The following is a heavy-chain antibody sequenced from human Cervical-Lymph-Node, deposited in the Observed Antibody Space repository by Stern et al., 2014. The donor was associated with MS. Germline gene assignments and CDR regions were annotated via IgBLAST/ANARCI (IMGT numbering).Heavy chain of an antibody. CDR1: RFTFSDNY. CDR3: ARGSYSFDY. CDR2: ISSGGSTI. J-gene: IGHJ4*02. Sequence: VQLVESGGDLVKPGGSLRLSCAASRFTFSDNYMSWIRQAPGKGLEWVSYISSGGSTIYYADSVKGRFTVSRDNAKNSLYLQMNNLRAEDTAVYYCARGSYSFDYWGQGTLVTVSS. D-gene: IGHD5-12*01. V-gene: IGHV3-11*01.